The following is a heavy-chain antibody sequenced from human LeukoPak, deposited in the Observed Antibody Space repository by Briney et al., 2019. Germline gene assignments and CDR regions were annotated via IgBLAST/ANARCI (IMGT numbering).Heavy chain of an antibody. CDR1: GFTFSSYA. Sequence: GGSLRLSCAASGFTFSSYAMSWVRQAPGTGLEGVSAISGSGGSTYYADSVKGRFTISRDNSKNTLYLQMNSLRAEDTAVYYCANLRGGWYYFDSRGQGTLVTVSS. J-gene: IGHJ4*02. CDR2: ISGSGGST. CDR3: ANLRGGWYYFDS. V-gene: IGHV3-23*01. D-gene: IGHD6-19*01.